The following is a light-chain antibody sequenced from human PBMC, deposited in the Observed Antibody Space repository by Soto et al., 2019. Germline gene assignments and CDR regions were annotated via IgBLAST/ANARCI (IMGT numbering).Light chain of an antibody. CDR2: GAS. CDR1: QSVSSSY. Sequence: EIVLTQSPGTLSLSPGERATLSCRASQSVSSSYLAWYQQRPGQPPRLLISGASGRATGIPDRFSGSGSGTDFTLTISRLEPEDFAVYRCHQYGSSLTFVQGTKVAIK. V-gene: IGKV3-20*01. J-gene: IGKJ1*01. CDR3: HQYGSSLT.